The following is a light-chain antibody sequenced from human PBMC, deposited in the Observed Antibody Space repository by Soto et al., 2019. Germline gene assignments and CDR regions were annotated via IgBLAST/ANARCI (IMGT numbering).Light chain of an antibody. V-gene: IGKV3-11*01. Sequence: SVLTESRSTLSLSPGERATLSCRASQSVSGYLAWYQQKPGQAPRPLIYDSSNRAAGIPARFSGSGSGTDFTLTVSSLEPEDFAVYYCQQYNNWPRTFGQGTKVAIK. CDR1: QSVSGY. CDR3: QQYNNWPRT. CDR2: DSS. J-gene: IGKJ1*01.